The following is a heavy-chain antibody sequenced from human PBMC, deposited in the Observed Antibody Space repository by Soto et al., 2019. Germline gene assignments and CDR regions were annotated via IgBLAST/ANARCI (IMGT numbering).Heavy chain of an antibody. Sequence: ASVKVSCKVSGYTLTELSMHWVRQAPGKGLEWMGGFDPEDGETIYAQKFQGRVTMTEDTSTDTAYMELSSLRSEDTAVYYCATGGSSGYYYWDAFDIWGQGTPVTV. CDR3: ATGGSSGYYYWDAFDI. J-gene: IGHJ3*02. CDR1: GYTLTELS. V-gene: IGHV1-24*01. CDR2: FDPEDGET. D-gene: IGHD3-22*01.